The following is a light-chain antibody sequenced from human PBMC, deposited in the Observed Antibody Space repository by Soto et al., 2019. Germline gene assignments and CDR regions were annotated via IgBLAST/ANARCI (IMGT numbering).Light chain of an antibody. Sequence: EIVMTQSPATLSVSPGERATLSCRASQSFSSNLAWYQQKPGQAPRLLIYGASTRATGIPARFSGSGSGTEFTLTISSLQSEDFAVYYCQQFNSWPPWTFGQGTKVDIK. V-gene: IGKV3-15*01. CDR3: QQFNSWPPWT. CDR1: QSFSSN. CDR2: GAS. J-gene: IGKJ1*01.